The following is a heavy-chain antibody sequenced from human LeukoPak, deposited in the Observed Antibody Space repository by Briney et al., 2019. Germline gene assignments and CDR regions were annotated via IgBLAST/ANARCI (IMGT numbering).Heavy chain of an antibody. Sequence: GGSLRLSCAASGFTFSSYAMHWVRQAPGKGLEWVAVISYDGSNKYYADSVKGRFTISRDNSKNTLYLQMNSLRAEDTAVYYCARALYSSSWSLFDYWGQGTLVTVSS. V-gene: IGHV3-30*04. CDR2: ISYDGSNK. CDR1: GFTFSSYA. J-gene: IGHJ4*02. D-gene: IGHD6-13*01. CDR3: ARALYSSSWSLFDY.